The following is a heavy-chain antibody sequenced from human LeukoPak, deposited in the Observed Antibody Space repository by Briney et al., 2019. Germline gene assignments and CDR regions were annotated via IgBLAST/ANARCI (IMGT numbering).Heavy chain of an antibody. Sequence: SETLSLTCAVYGGSFSGYYWSWVRQPPGKGLEWIGEIYHSGSTNYNPSLKSRVTISVDKSKNQFSLKLSSVTAADTAVYYCARDSMIDDAFDIWGQGTMVTVSS. CDR2: IYHSGST. V-gene: IGHV4-34*01. J-gene: IGHJ3*02. CDR1: GGSFSGYY. D-gene: IGHD3-22*01. CDR3: ARDSMIDDAFDI.